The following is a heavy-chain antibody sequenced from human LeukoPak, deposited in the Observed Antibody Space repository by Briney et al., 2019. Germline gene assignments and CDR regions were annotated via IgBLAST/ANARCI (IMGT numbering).Heavy chain of an antibody. CDR1: GYTFTGYY. CDR3: ARGPVYCSSTSCYFDY. J-gene: IGHJ4*02. Sequence: ASVKVSCKASGYTFTGYYMHWVRQAPGQGLEWMGWINPNSGGTNYAQKFQGRVTMTRDTSISTAYMELSRLRSDDTAVYYCARGPVYCSSTSCYFDYWGQGTLVTVSS. V-gene: IGHV1-2*02. CDR2: INPNSGGT. D-gene: IGHD2-2*01.